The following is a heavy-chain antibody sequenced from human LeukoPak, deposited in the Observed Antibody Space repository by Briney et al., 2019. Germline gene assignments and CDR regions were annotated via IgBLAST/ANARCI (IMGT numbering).Heavy chain of an antibody. CDR2: INPSGGST. Sequence: ASVKVSCKASGDIVTSYYMDWVRQAPGQWLEWMGIINPSGGSTSYAQKFQGRVTMTRDTSTSTVYMELSSLRSEDTAVYYCARDYYDSSGSQALHSGNFDYWGQGTLVTVSS. J-gene: IGHJ4*02. D-gene: IGHD3-22*01. CDR1: GDIVTSYY. V-gene: IGHV1-46*01. CDR3: ARDYYDSSGSQALHSGNFDY.